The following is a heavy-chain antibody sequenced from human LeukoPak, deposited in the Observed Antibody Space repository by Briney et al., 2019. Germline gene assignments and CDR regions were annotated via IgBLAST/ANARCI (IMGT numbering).Heavy chain of an antibody. CDR2: ISSSGSTI. D-gene: IGHD1-14*01. Sequence: GGSLRLSCAASGFTFSDYYMSWIRQAPGKGLEWVSYISSSGSTIYYADSVKGRFTISRDNAKNSLYLQMNSLRAEDTAVYYCARVLKPSSISELPGYWGQGTLVTVSS. J-gene: IGHJ4*02. V-gene: IGHV3-11*01. CDR3: ARVLKPSSISELPGY. CDR1: GFTFSDYY.